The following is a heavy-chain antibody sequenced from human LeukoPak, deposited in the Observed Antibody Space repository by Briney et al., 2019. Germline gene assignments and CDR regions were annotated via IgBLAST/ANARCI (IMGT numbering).Heavy chain of an antibody. D-gene: IGHD3/OR15-3a*01. CDR3: ARMTGGTGGSPWAYYYYMDV. CDR2: IFYSGTA. CDR1: GGSINNYY. J-gene: IGHJ6*03. Sequence: PSETLSLTCTVSGGSINNYYWNWTRQSPGKGLEWIGYIFYSGTASYNPSLKSRVAISLGTSNNQFSLTLRSVTAADTAVYYCARMTGGTGGSPWAYYYYMDVWGKGTTVAVSS. V-gene: IGHV4-59*13.